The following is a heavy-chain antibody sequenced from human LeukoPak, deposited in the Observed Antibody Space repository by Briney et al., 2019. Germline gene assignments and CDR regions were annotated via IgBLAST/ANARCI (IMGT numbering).Heavy chain of an antibody. D-gene: IGHD3-10*01. CDR3: ARVDYYGSGSYGVDY. J-gene: IGHJ4*02. CDR2: IIPILGIA. Sequence: SVKVSCKASGGTFSSYAISWVRQAPGQGLEWMGRIIPILGIANYAQKFQGRVTITADKSTSTAYMELSSLRSEDTAVYYCARVDYYGSGSYGVDYWGQGTLVTVSS. V-gene: IGHV1-69*04. CDR1: GGTFSSYA.